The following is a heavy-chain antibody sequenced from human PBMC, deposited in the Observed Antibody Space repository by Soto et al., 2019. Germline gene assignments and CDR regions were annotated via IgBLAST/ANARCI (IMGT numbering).Heavy chain of an antibody. V-gene: IGHV4-34*01. CDR2: INHSGST. J-gene: IGHJ5*02. CDR3: ARRGRYCSGGSSQGGWWFDP. Sequence: SETLALTCAVYGGSFSGYYWSWIRQPPGKGLEWIGEINHSGSTNYNPSLKSRVTISVDTSKNQFSPKLSSVTATDTAVYYCARRGRYCSGGSSQGGWWFDPWGQGTLVTVSS. D-gene: IGHD2-15*01. CDR1: GGSFSGYY.